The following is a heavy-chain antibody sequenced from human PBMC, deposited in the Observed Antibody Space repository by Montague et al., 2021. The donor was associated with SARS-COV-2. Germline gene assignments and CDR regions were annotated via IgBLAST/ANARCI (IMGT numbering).Heavy chain of an antibody. V-gene: IGHV4-59*01. Sequence: SETLSLTCTVSGASISSYYWSWIRQPPGKGLEWIGYIYYSGSTNYNPSLKSRVTISADTSKNQFSLKLSSVTAADTAVYYCARGSGWMGNAFDIWGQGTMVTVSS. CDR1: GASISSYY. J-gene: IGHJ3*02. D-gene: IGHD6-19*01. CDR2: IYYSGST. CDR3: ARGSGWMGNAFDI.